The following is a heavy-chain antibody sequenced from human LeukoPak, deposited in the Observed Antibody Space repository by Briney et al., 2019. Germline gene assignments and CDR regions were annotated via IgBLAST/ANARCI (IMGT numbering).Heavy chain of an antibody. CDR1: GGSISSYY. CDR2: IYYSGST. D-gene: IGHD1-26*01. CDR3: SGSYDWFDP. Sequence: PSETLSLTCTVSGGSISSYYWSWIRQPPGKGLEWIGYIYYSGSTNYNPSLKSRVTISVDTSKNQFSLKLSSATAADTAVYFCSGSYDWFDPWGQGTLVTVSS. J-gene: IGHJ5*02. V-gene: IGHV4-59*08.